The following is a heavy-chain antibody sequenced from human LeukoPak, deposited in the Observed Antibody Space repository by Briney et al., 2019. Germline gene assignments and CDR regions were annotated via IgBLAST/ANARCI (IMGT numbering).Heavy chain of an antibody. J-gene: IGHJ4*02. D-gene: IGHD4/OR15-4a*01. CDR2: IYSDNT. V-gene: IGHV3-53*01. CDR1: GFTFSSYG. Sequence: GRSLRLSCAASGFTFSSYGMSWVRQAPGKGLEWVSFIYSDNTHYSDSVKGRFTISRDNSKNTLYLQMNSLRAEDTAVYYCARRAGAYSHPYDYWGQGTLVTVSS. CDR3: ARRAGAYSHPYDY.